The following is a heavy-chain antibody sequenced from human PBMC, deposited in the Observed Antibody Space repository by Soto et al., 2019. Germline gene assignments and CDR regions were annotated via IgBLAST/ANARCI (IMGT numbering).Heavy chain of an antibody. D-gene: IGHD6-19*01. Sequence: EVQLVESGGGLVQPGGSLRLSCAASGFTFSNHWMHWVRQAPGKGLVWVSRINSDGSTTTYADSVKGRFTISRHNAKNTLYLQLTSLRAEDTALYYCARGYSSGPDYWGQGTLVTVSS. CDR3: ARGYSSGPDY. J-gene: IGHJ4*02. V-gene: IGHV3-74*01. CDR2: INSDGSTT. CDR1: GFTFSNHW.